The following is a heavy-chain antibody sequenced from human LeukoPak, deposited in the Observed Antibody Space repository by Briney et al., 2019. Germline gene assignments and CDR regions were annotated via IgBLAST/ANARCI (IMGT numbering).Heavy chain of an antibody. Sequence: SQTLSLTCALSGDSVSSNSAAWNWIRQSPSRGLEWLGRTYYRSKWYNDYAVSVKSRITINPDASKNQFSLQLNSVTPEDTAVYYCAATYYYDSSGYYSFDYWGQGTLVTVSS. CDR3: AATYYYDSSGYYSFDY. D-gene: IGHD3-22*01. CDR2: TYYRSKWYN. V-gene: IGHV6-1*01. J-gene: IGHJ4*02. CDR1: GDSVSSNSAA.